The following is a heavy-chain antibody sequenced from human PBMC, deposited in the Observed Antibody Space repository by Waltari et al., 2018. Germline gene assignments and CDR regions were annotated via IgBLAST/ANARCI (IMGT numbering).Heavy chain of an antibody. V-gene: IGHV3-7*03. CDR1: GLPFSRNW. Sequence: EVQLVDSGGGLVQPGGSLRLSCAASGLPFSRNWMSWVRQAPGRGLEWLANIKPDGSQQYYVDSVRGRFSISRDNAKNSLYLQLNSLRAEDTAIYYCARDFNWGWDFWGQGTLVTVSS. J-gene: IGHJ4*02. CDR2: IKPDGSQQ. D-gene: IGHD7-27*01. CDR3: ARDFNWGWDF.